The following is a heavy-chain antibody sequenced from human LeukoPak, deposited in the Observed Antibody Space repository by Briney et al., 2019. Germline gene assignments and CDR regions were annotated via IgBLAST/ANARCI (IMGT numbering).Heavy chain of an antibody. J-gene: IGHJ4*02. CDR1: GFTFSSYG. CDR3: GRDPDY. CDR2: IWYDGSNK. Sequence: GGSLRLSCAASGFTFSSYGMHWVRQAPGKGLEWVAVIWYDGSNKYYADSVKGRFTISRDDAKNSLYLQMSSLRAEDTALYYCGRDPDYWGQGTLVTVSS. V-gene: IGHV3-33*01.